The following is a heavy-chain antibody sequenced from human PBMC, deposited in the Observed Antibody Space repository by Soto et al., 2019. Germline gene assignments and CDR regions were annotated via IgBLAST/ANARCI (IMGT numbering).Heavy chain of an antibody. CDR2: ISPSNDNS. CDR3: SREGGNTGTSDY. V-gene: IGHV1-18*03. Sequence: QVQMVQSGAEVKKPGTSVKVSCKASGYALINYAVTWVRQAPGEGLEWMGWISPSNDNSYSAQKFQDRVTMSTETSSNAAYMELPRLTSDDMAVYSCSREGGNTGTSDYWGQGTLVTVSS. J-gene: IGHJ4*02. CDR1: GYALINYA. D-gene: IGHD1-7*01.